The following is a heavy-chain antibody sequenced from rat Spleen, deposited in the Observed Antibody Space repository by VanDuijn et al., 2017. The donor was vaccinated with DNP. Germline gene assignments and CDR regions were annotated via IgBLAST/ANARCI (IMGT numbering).Heavy chain of an antibody. J-gene: IGHJ3*01. CDR1: GFTFSDYN. CDR3: ARQKVGFFAY. V-gene: IGHV5-7*01. D-gene: IGHD4-4*01. CDR2: INYDGSGT. Sequence: EVQLVESGGGLVQPGRSLKLSCIASGFTFSDYNMAWVRQAPKKGLEWVASINYDGSGTYYRDSVKGRFTISRDNANSTLYLQMDSLRSEDTATYYCARQKVGFFAYWGQGTLVTVSS.